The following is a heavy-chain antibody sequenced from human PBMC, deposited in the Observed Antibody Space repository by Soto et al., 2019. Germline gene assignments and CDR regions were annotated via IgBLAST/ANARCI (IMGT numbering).Heavy chain of an antibody. J-gene: IGHJ6*02. CDR3: ARQVSGGSYYPEYYYGTDV. D-gene: IGHD1-26*01. V-gene: IGHV5-51*01. Sequence: GESLKISCKGSGYSFTSYWIGWVRQMPGKGLEWMGIIYPGDSDTRYSPSFQGQVTISADKSISTAYLQWSSLKASDTAMYYCARQVSGGSYYPEYYYGTDVWGQGTTVTVSS. CDR1: GYSFTSYW. CDR2: IYPGDSDT.